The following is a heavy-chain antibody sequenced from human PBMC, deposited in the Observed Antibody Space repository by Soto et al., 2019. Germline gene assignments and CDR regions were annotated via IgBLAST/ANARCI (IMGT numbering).Heavy chain of an antibody. CDR2: ISTYNGNT. J-gene: IGHJ3*02. V-gene: IGHV1-18*01. Sequence: ASVKVSCKASGYTLTSYVITWVRQAPGQGLEWMGWISTYNGNTNYAQTFRGRVTMTTDTSTSTAYMELGSLTSDDTAVYYCAWGGIGQWPVRGPFAIWGQGTMVTVSS. CDR1: GYTLTSYV. CDR3: AWGGIGQWPVRGPFAI. D-gene: IGHD6-19*01.